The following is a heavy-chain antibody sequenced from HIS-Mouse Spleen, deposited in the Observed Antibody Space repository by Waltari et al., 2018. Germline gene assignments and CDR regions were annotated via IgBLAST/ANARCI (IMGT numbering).Heavy chain of an antibody. CDR3: ARGGGTDRWDAFDI. D-gene: IGHD1-1*01. CDR1: GYSISSGYY. CDR2: IYHSGST. J-gene: IGHJ3*02. V-gene: IGHV4-38-2*02. Sequence: QVQLQESGPGLVKPSETLSLTCTVSGYSISSGYYWGWIRQPPGKGLEWIGSIYHSGSTYYNPSLKSRVSISVDTSKNQFSLELSSVTAADTAVYYCARGGGTDRWDAFDIWGQGTMVTVSS.